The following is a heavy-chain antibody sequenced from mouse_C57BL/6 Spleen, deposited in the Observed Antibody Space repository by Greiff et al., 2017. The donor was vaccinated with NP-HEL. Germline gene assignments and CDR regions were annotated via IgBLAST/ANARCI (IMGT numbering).Heavy chain of an antibody. CDR2: IDPEDGET. CDR1: GFNITDYY. CDR3: SPTVGGPGFAY. J-gene: IGHJ3*01. Sequence: EVQLQQSGAELVKPGASVKLSCTASGFNITDYYMHWVKQRTEQGLEWIGRIDPEDGETKYTPKFQGKATITADTSSNTAYLQLSSLTSEDSAVYDCSPTVGGPGFAYWGQGTLVTVSA. D-gene: IGHD1-1*01. V-gene: IGHV14-2*01.